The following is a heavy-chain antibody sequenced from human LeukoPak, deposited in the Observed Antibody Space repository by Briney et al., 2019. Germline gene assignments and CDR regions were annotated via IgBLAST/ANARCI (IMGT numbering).Heavy chain of an antibody. CDR2: ISYDGSNK. CDR1: GFTFSSYG. Sequence: GGSLRLSCAASGFTFSSYGMHWVRQAPGKGLEWVAVISYDGSNKYYADSVKGRFTISRDNSKNTLYLQMNSLRAEDTAVYYCAIIPAAPHTAMVTNFDYWGQGTLVTVSS. J-gene: IGHJ4*02. D-gene: IGHD5-18*01. CDR3: AIIPAAPHTAMVTNFDY. V-gene: IGHV3-30*03.